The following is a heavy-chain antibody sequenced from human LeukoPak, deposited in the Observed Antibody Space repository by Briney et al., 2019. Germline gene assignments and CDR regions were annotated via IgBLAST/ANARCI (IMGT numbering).Heavy chain of an antibody. J-gene: IGHJ4*02. V-gene: IGHV1-69*06. CDR1: GGTFSSYA. Sequence: SVKVSCKASGGTFSSYAISWVRQAPGQGLEWMGGIIPIFGTANYAQKFQGRVTITADKSTSTAYMELSGLRSEDTAVYYCARYYYGSGSYYSPLGYWGQGTLVTVSS. CDR3: ARYYYGSGSYYSPLGY. D-gene: IGHD3-10*01. CDR2: IIPIFGTA.